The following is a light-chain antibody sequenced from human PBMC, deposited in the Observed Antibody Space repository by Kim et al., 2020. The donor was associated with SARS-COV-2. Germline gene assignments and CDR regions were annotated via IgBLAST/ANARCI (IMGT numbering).Light chain of an antibody. Sequence: EIVLTQSPATLSLSPGERATLSCRASQTVSNSLAWYQQKPGQAPRLLIYHASTRATGIPARFSGSGSGTDFTLTISSLEPEDFALYYCQQRGNWPLTFGGGTKVDIK. J-gene: IGKJ4*01. CDR3: QQRGNWPLT. V-gene: IGKV3-11*01. CDR1: QTVSNS. CDR2: HAS.